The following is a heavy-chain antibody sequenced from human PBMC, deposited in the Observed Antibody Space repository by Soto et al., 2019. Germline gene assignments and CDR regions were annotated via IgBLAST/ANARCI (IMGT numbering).Heavy chain of an antibody. CDR1: GGSVSSGNYY. J-gene: IGHJ5*02. Sequence: SETLSLTCTVSGGSVSSGNYYWSWIRQPPGKGLEWIGYFYYTGSTNYNPSLKSRVTIPIDASKNQFSLRLSSVTAADTAVYYCARLVWSYGTWFDPWGQGTLVTVSS. CDR2: FYYTGST. V-gene: IGHV4-61*01. CDR3: ARLVWSYGTWFDP. D-gene: IGHD5-18*01.